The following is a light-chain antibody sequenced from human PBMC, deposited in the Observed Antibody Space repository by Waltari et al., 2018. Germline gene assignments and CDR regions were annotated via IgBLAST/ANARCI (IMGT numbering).Light chain of an antibody. CDR1: PSNIGGNT. CDR3: AAWDDSLNGRV. Sequence: QSVLTQPPSASGTPGQRVTISCFGSPSNIGGNTVNWYQHLPGTAPKVLTFFSSARPSVGPDRFSGSKAGTSASLAISGLQSEDEADYYCAAWDDSLNGRVFGGGTKLTVL. J-gene: IGLJ3*02. CDR2: FSS. V-gene: IGLV1-44*01.